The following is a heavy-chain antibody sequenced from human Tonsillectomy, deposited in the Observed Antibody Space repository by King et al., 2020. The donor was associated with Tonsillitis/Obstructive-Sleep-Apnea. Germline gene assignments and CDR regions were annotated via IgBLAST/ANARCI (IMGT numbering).Heavy chain of an antibody. Sequence: VQLQQWGAGLLKPSETLSLTCAVYGGSFSGYYWSWIRQPPGKGLEWIGEINHSGSTNYNPSLKSRVTISVDTSKNQFSLKLSSVTAADTAVYYCARGPIDIVATRVKISFDYWGQGTLVTV. D-gene: IGHD5-12*01. J-gene: IGHJ4*02. CDR3: ARGPIDIVATRVKISFDY. V-gene: IGHV4-34*01. CDR1: GGSFSGYY. CDR2: INHSGST.